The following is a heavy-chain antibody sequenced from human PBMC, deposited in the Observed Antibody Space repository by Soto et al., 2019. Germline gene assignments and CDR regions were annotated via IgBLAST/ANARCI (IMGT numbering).Heavy chain of an antibody. V-gene: IGHV1-18*01. CDR3: AREGVAPYDYYGMDV. Sequence: QVQLVQSGAEVKKPGASVKVSCKASGYTFTRSGISWVRQAPGQGLEWMGWISTYNGDTNYAQTFQGRVTMTTDTSTSTVHREVRSLRSDDTAVYYCAREGVAPYDYYGMDVWGQGTPVTVSS. CDR2: ISTYNGDT. J-gene: IGHJ6*02. D-gene: IGHD2-2*01. CDR1: GYTFTRSG.